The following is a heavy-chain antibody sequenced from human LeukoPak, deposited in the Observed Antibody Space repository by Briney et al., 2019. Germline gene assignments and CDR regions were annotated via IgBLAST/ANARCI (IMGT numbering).Heavy chain of an antibody. CDR3: ARDPDTDSTKFDY. D-gene: IGHD5/OR15-5a*01. J-gene: IGHJ4*02. Sequence: GGSLRLSCAASGFTFSSYAMSWVRQAPGKGLEWVSAISGSGASTYYADSVKGRFTISRDNSKNTLYLQMNSLRAEDTAVYYCARDPDTDSTKFDYWGQGTLVTVSS. CDR2: ISGSGAST. CDR1: GFTFSSYA. V-gene: IGHV3-23*01.